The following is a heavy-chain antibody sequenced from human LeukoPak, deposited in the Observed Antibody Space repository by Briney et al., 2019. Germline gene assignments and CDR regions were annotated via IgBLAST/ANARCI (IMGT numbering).Heavy chain of an antibody. CDR3: ARKIATSDAFDI. J-gene: IGHJ3*02. CDR1: GYTFAGYY. CDR2: INPNSGGT. D-gene: IGHD5-24*01. V-gene: IGHV1-2*02. Sequence: GASVKVSRKASGYTFAGYYMHWVRQAPGQGLEWMGWINPNSGGTNYAQKFQGRVTMTRDTSISTAYMELSRLRSDDTAVYYCARKIATSDAFDIWGQGTMVTVSS.